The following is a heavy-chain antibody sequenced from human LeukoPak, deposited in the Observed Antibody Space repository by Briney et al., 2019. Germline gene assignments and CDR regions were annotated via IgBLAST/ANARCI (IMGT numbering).Heavy chain of an antibody. D-gene: IGHD6-19*01. CDR1: GFTFSDYY. CDR2: ISSSSSYT. J-gene: IGHJ4*02. V-gene: IGHV3-11*03. Sequence: GGSLRLSCAASGFTFSDYYMSWIRQAPGKGLEWVSYISSSSSYTNYADSVKGRFTISRDNAKNSLYLRMNSLRAEDTALYYCASARGYSSEYKWGQGTLVTVSS. CDR3: ASARGYSSEYK.